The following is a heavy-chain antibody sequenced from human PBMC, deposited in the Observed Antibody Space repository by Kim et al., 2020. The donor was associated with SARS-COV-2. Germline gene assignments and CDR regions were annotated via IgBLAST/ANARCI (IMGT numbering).Heavy chain of an antibody. Sequence: SENLSLTCTVSGGSISSGGYYWSWIRQHPGKGLEWIGYIYYSGSTYYNPSLKSRVTISVDTSKNQFSLKLSTVTAADTAVYYCAMTVATRAKGGDVWGQGTMVTVSS. CDR1: GGSISSGGYY. J-gene: IGHJ3*01. D-gene: IGHD4-17*01. CDR2: IYYSGST. V-gene: IGHV4-31*03. CDR3: AMTVATRAKGGDV.